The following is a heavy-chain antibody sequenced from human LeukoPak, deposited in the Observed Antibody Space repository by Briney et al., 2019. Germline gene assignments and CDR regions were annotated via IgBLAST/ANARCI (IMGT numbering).Heavy chain of an antibody. CDR1: GYTFTSYA. V-gene: IGHV1-3*01. Sequence: GASVKVSCKASGYTFTSYAMHWVRQAPGQRLEWMGWINAGNGNTKYSQKFQGRVTITRDTSASTAYMELSSLRPEDTAVYYCARGLPPTYYYDSSGYYGYYFDYWGQGTLVTVSS. CDR2: INAGNGNT. D-gene: IGHD3-22*01. J-gene: IGHJ4*02. CDR3: ARGLPPTYYYDSSGYYGYYFDY.